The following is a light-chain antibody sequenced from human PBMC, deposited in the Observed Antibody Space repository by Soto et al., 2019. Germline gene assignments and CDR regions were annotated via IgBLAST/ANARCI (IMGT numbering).Light chain of an antibody. J-gene: IGKJ1*01. CDR2: GAS. CDR1: QSVSSN. V-gene: IGKV3-15*01. Sequence: EVVMTQSPATVSVSPGERATLSCRASQSVSSNLAWYRQKPGQAPRLLMYGASTRATSISDRFSGSGSGTEFTLTISSLQSEDFAVYFCQQYNIWPQTFGQGTKVDI. CDR3: QQYNIWPQT.